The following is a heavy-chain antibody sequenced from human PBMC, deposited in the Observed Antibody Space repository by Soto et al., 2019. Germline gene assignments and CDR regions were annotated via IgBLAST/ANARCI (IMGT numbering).Heavy chain of an antibody. D-gene: IGHD1-26*01. Sequence: PSETLSLTCAVYGGSFSGYYWSWIRQPPGKGLEWIGEINHSGSTNYNPSLKSRVTISVDTSKNQFSPKLSSVTAADTAVYYCARGKWELRSGFDYWGQGTLVTVSS. CDR1: GGSFSGYY. CDR2: INHSGST. CDR3: ARGKWELRSGFDY. V-gene: IGHV4-34*01. J-gene: IGHJ4*02.